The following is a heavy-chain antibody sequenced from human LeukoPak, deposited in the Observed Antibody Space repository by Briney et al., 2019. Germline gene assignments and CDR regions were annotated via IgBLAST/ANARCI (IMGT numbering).Heavy chain of an antibody. CDR2: ISSSSSTI. J-gene: IGHJ4*02. CDR1: GFTFSSYS. V-gene: IGHV3-48*01. Sequence: GGSLRLSCAASGFTFSSYSMNWVRQAPGKGLEWVSYISSSSSTIYYADSVKGRFTISRDNAKNSLYLQMNSLRAEDTAVYYCARRAITMIPPGREDYWGQGTLVTVSS. CDR3: ARRAITMIPPGREDY. D-gene: IGHD3-22*01.